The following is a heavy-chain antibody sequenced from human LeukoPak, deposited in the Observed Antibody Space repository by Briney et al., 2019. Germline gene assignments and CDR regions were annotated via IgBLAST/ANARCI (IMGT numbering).Heavy chain of an antibody. CDR1: GFTFSRYW. CDR3: ARGQDWNHDY. J-gene: IGHJ4*02. CDR2: IREDGGDK. Sequence: PGGSLRPSCAASGFTFSRYWMSWVRQAPGKGLEWVANIREDGGDKYYVNSVKGRFTISRDNAKNSLYLQMNSLRAEGTAVYYCARGQDWNHDYWGQGTLVTVSS. V-gene: IGHV3-7*01. D-gene: IGHD1-1*01.